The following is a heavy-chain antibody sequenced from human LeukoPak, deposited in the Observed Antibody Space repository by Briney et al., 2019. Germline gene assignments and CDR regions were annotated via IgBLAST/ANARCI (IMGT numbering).Heavy chain of an antibody. CDR3: VRTDVDTAMGNNWFDP. Sequence: SETPSLTCTVSGGSVSSSSYYWGWIRQPPGKGLEWIGSIYYSGSTYYNPSLKSRVTISVDTSKNQFSLKLSSVTAADTAVYYCVRTDVDTAMGNNWFDPWGQGTLVTVSS. D-gene: IGHD5-18*01. J-gene: IGHJ5*02. CDR2: IYYSGST. CDR1: GGSVSSSSYY. V-gene: IGHV4-39*01.